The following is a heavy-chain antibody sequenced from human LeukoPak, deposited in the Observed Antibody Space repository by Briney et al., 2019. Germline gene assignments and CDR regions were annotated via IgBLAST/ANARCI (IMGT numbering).Heavy chain of an antibody. CDR2: ISSSGSTI. D-gene: IGHD2-2*01. CDR1: GFTFSDYY. J-gene: IGHJ4*02. Sequence: GGSLRLSCAASGFTFSDYYMSWIRQAPGKGLEWVSYISSSGSTIYYADSVKGRFTISRDNAKNPLYLQMNSLRAEDTAVYYCARDWGYCSSNSCPLDYWGQGTLVTVSS. V-gene: IGHV3-11*01. CDR3: ARDWGYCSSNSCPLDY.